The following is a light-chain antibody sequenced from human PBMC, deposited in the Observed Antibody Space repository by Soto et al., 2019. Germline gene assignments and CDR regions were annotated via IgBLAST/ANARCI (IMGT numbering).Light chain of an antibody. CDR3: QQYNIYPWT. V-gene: IGKV1-5*01. Sequence: DIQMTQSPSTLSASVGDSVTITCRASQSISSWLAWYQQRPGKAPKVLIYDASSLQSGVPSRFSGSGSGTDFTLPISSLQPDDFATYRCQQYNIYPWTFGQGTEVEIK. CDR2: DAS. J-gene: IGKJ1*01. CDR1: QSISSW.